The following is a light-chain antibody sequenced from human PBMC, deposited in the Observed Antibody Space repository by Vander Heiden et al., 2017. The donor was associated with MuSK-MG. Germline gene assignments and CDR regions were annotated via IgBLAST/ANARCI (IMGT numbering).Light chain of an antibody. V-gene: IGKV3-20*01. CDR3: QQYGNSPGT. Sequence: EIVLTQSPGNLFLSPGERATLSCRASQSFSGNFLAWYQQKPGQAPRLLIYGASSRATGIPDRFSGSGSGTDFSLTISRLEPEDFAVYYCQQYGNSPGTFGQGTKVETK. CDR1: QSFSGNF. J-gene: IGKJ1*01. CDR2: GAS.